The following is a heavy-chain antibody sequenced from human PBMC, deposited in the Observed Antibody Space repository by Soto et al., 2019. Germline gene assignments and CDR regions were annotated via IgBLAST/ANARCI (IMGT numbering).Heavy chain of an antibody. Sequence: PWGTLSLTCTVSGCSISSYYWSWSRQPPGKGLEWIGYIYYSGSTNYNPSLKSRVTISVDTSKNQFSLKLSSVTAADTAVYYCARGRSSSSGAWFDPWGQGTLVTVSS. V-gene: IGHV4-59*01. CDR3: ARGRSSSSGAWFDP. CDR2: IYYSGST. D-gene: IGHD6-13*01. CDR1: GCSISSYY. J-gene: IGHJ5*02.